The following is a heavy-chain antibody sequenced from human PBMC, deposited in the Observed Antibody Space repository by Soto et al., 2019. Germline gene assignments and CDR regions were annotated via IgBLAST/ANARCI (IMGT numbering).Heavy chain of an antibody. Sequence: PSETLSLTCTVSGGSISSSSYYWGWIRQPPGKGLEWIGSIYYSGSTYYNPSLKSRVTISVDTSKNQFSLKLSSVTAADTAVYYCASFYGSGSYPINWGQGTLVTVSS. CDR2: IYYSGST. V-gene: IGHV4-39*01. D-gene: IGHD3-10*01. CDR1: GGSISSSSYY. CDR3: ASFYGSGSYPIN. J-gene: IGHJ4*02.